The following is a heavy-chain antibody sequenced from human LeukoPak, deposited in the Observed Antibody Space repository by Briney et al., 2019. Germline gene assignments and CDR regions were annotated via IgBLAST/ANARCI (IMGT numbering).Heavy chain of an antibody. CDR1: GYTFTGYY. CDR3: ARLRFSSGWYFDY. CDR2: INPNSGGT. Sequence: GASVKVSCKASGYTFTGYYMHWVRQAPGQGLEWMGWINPNSGGTNYAQKFQGWVTMTRDTSISTAYMELGRLRSDDTAVYYCARLRFSSGWYFDYWGQGTLVTVSS. D-gene: IGHD6-19*01. V-gene: IGHV1-2*04. J-gene: IGHJ4*02.